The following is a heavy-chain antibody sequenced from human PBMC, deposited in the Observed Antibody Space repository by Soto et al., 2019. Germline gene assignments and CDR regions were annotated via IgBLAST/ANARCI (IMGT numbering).Heavy chain of an antibody. CDR3: ARDVAFGGDYYGVDV. D-gene: IGHD3-16*01. Sequence: GASVKVSCKASGYTFTSYGISWVRQAPGQGLEWMGWISAYNGNTNYAQKLQGRVTMTTDTSTSTAYMELRSLRSDDTAVYCCARDVAFGGDYYGVDVWGQGTTVTVSS. J-gene: IGHJ6*02. V-gene: IGHV1-18*01. CDR2: ISAYNGNT. CDR1: GYTFTSYG.